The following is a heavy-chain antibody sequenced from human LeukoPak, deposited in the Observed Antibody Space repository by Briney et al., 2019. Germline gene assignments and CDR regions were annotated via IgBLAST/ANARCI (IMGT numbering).Heavy chain of an antibody. J-gene: IGHJ4*02. Sequence: GGSLRLSCAASGFTFSNAWMSWVRQAPGKGLEWVAVISYDGSNKYYADSVKGRFTISRDNSKNTLYLQMNSLRAEGTAVYYCAREDSGSYQYYFDYWGQGTLVTVSS. CDR2: ISYDGSNK. D-gene: IGHD1-26*01. CDR1: GFTFSNAW. CDR3: AREDSGSYQYYFDY. V-gene: IGHV3-30*05.